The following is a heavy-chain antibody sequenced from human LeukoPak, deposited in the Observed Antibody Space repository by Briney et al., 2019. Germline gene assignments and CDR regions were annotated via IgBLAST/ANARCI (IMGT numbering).Heavy chain of an antibody. D-gene: IGHD3-10*01. J-gene: IGHJ4*02. CDR2: ISWNSGSI. V-gene: IGHV3-9*01. Sequence: GGSLRLSCAASGFTFDDYAMHWVRQAPGKGLEWVSGISWNSGSIGYADSVKGRFTISRDNAKNSLYLQMNSLRAEDTALYYCAKDMGAMVRGVIIGWWGQGTLVTVSS. CDR3: AKDMGAMVRGVIIGW. CDR1: GFTFDDYA.